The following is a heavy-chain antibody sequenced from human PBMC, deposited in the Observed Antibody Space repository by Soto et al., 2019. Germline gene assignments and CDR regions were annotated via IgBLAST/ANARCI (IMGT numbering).Heavy chain of an antibody. V-gene: IGHV4-39*01. CDR2: IYYSGST. CDR3: AASRGYSYAGDYYYGMDV. D-gene: IGHD5-18*01. Sequence: SETLSLTCTVSGGSISSSSYYWGWIRQPPGKGLEWIGSIYYSGSTYYNPSLKSRVTISVDTSKNQFSLKLSSVTAADTAVYYCAASRGYSYAGDYYYGMDVWGQGTTVTVSS. CDR1: GGSISSSSYY. J-gene: IGHJ6*02.